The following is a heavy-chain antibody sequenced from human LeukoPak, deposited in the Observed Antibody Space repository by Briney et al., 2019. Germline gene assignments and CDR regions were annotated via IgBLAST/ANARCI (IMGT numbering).Heavy chain of an antibody. Sequence: PSETLSLTCTVSVGSISSSSYYWGWIRQSPGKGLEWIGSIFYSGDTYYNPSLKSRVTISVDTSKNQFSLKVTSVTAADTAVYYCEGADREEAYNHRIGYWGQGTLVTVSS. CDR3: EGADREEAYNHRIGY. J-gene: IGHJ4*02. V-gene: IGHV4-39*01. CDR1: VGSISSSSYY. CDR2: IFYSGDT. D-gene: IGHD1-1*01.